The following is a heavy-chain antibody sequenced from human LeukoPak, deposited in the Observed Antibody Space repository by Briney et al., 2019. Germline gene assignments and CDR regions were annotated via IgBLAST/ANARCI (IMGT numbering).Heavy chain of an antibody. CDR2: INPNSGGT. CDR1: GYTFTGYY. CDR3: ASEVRDCSGGSCSAWKSLIVSNWFDP. J-gene: IGHJ5*02. V-gene: IGHV1-2*02. D-gene: IGHD2-15*01. Sequence: GSSVKVSCKASGYTFTGYYMHWVRQAPGQGLEWMGWINPNSGGTNYAQKFQGRVTMTRDTSISTAYMELSRLRSDDTAVYYCASEVRDCSGGSCSAWKSLIVSNWFDPWGQGTLVTVSS.